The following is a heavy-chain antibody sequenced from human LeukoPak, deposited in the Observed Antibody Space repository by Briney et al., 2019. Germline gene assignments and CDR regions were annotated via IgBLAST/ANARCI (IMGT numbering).Heavy chain of an antibody. D-gene: IGHD1-26*01. CDR2: INPNSGGT. Sequence: ASVKVSCKASGYTFTGYYMHWVRQAPGQGLEWMGWINPNSGGTNYAQKFQGRVTMTRDTSISTAYMELSRLRSDDTAVYYCARDLWWELPNFGYWGQGTLVTVSS. V-gene: IGHV1-2*02. J-gene: IGHJ4*02. CDR1: GYTFTGYY. CDR3: ARDLWWELPNFGY.